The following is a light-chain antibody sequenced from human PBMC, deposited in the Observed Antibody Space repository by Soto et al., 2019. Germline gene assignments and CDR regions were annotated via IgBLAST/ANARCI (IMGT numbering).Light chain of an antibody. Sequence: QSALTQPASVSGSPGQSITISCTGTSSDVGGYNYVSWYQQHPGKAPKLMIYDVSNRPSGVSNSFSGSKSGNTASLTISGLQAEDEADYYCSSYTSSSTTYDLFGTGTKVNVL. CDR1: SSDVGGYNY. CDR3: SSYTSSSTTYDL. CDR2: DVS. V-gene: IGLV2-14*01. J-gene: IGLJ1*01.